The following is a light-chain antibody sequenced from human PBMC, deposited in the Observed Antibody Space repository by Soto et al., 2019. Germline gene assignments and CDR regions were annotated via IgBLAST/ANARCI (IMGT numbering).Light chain of an antibody. Sequence: DIQMTQSPSTLSASVGDRVTITCRATQSISIWLAWYQQKPGKVPSLLKYKASNVQTGVSSRFSGSGSGTEFTLTISGLQPDDFATYYCQQYNSHPYVFGQGTKLEIK. CDR3: QQYNSHPYV. J-gene: IGKJ2*01. V-gene: IGKV1-5*03. CDR2: KAS. CDR1: QSISIW.